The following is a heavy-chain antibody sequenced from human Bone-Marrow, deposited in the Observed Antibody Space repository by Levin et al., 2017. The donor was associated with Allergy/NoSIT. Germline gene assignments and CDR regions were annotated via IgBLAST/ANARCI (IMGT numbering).Heavy chain of an antibody. CDR2: IYPGDSDT. J-gene: IGHJ4*02. V-gene: IGHV5-51*01. Sequence: GESLKISCKGSGYSFTSYWIGWVRQMPGKGLEWMGIIYPGDSDTRYSPSFQGQVTISADKSISTAYLQWSSLKASDTAMYYCARQSSSWSLRYYFDYWGQGTLVTVSS. CDR3: ARQSSSWSLRYYFDY. CDR1: GYSFTSYW. D-gene: IGHD6-13*01.